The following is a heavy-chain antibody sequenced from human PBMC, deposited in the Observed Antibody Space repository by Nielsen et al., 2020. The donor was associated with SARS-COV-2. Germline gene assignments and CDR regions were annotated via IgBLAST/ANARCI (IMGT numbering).Heavy chain of an antibody. J-gene: IGHJ5*02. CDR3: AKESGRVVNWFDP. V-gene: IGHV3-30-3*01. CDR1: GFTFSSYA. CDR2: ISYDGSNK. Sequence: GESLKISCAASGFTFSSYAMHWVRQAPGKGLEWVAVISYDGSNKYYADSVKGRFTISRDNSKNTLYLQMNSLRAEDTAVYYCAKESGRVVNWFDPWGQGTLVTVSS. D-gene: IGHD2-15*01.